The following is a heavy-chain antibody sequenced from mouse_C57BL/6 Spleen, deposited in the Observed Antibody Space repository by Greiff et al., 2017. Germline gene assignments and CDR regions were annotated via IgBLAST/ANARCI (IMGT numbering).Heavy chain of an antibody. V-gene: IGHV5-17*01. CDR1: GFTFSDYG. CDR3: ARGLRGYYAMDY. Sequence: DVMLVESGGGLVKPGGSLKLSCAASGFTFSDYGMHWVRQAPEKGLEWVAYISSGSSTKYYADTVKGRFTIARDNAKNTLFLQMTSLRSEDTAMYYCARGLRGYYAMDYWGQGTSLTVSS. D-gene: IGHD3-1*01. J-gene: IGHJ4*01. CDR2: ISSGSSTK.